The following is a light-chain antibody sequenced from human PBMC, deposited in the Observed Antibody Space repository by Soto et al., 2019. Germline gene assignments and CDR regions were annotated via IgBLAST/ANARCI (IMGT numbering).Light chain of an antibody. V-gene: IGLV2-14*01. CDR3: SSYTSSSTLVV. CDR1: SSDVGGHNY. J-gene: IGLJ3*02. Sequence: QSALTQPASVSGSPGQSITISCTGTSSDVGGHNYVSWYQQHPGKAPKLMIYEVSNRPSGVSNRFSGSKSGNTASLTISGLKAEDEADYYCSSYTSSSTLVVFGGGTQLTVL. CDR2: EVS.